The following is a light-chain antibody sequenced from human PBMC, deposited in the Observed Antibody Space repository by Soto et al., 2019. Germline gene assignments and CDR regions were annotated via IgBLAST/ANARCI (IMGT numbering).Light chain of an antibody. CDR3: QQYGSSPTWT. Sequence: EIVLTQSPGTLSLSPGERATLSCRASQSVSSSYLAWYQQKPGQAPRLLIYGASSRATGIPDRLSGSGSGTDFTLTISRLEPEDFAVYYCQQYGSSPTWTFGQGTKLDIK. CDR1: QSVSSSY. CDR2: GAS. V-gene: IGKV3-20*01. J-gene: IGKJ1*01.